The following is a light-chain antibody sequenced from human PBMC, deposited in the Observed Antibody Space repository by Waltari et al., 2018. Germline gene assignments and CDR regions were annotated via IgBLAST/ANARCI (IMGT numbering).Light chain of an antibody. V-gene: IGKV3-20*01. CDR3: QQYVTSPWT. CDR1: PSFTSNY. CDR2: SAS. J-gene: IGKJ1*01. Sequence: EIVLTQSPDTLSLSPGERATVSCRASPSFTSNYLAWYQQKPGQPPRLLIYSASSRDTGIPDRFSGGVSGTDFTLTISRLEPEDFAVYYCQQYVTSPWTFGQGTKVEVK.